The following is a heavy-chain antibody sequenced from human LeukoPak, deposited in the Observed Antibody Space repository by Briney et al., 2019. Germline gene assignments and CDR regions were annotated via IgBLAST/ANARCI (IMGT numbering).Heavy chain of an antibody. J-gene: IGHJ6*04. CDR1: GFTFSSYA. CDR2: ISGSGGST. Sequence: SGGSLRLSCAASGFTFSSYAMSWVRQAPGKGLEWVSAISGSGGSTYYADSVKGRFTISRDNSKNTLYLQMNSLRAEDTAVYYCAKPLTPFLEWVVDVWGKGTTVTVSS. V-gene: IGHV3-23*01. D-gene: IGHD3-3*01. CDR3: AKPLTPFLEWVVDV.